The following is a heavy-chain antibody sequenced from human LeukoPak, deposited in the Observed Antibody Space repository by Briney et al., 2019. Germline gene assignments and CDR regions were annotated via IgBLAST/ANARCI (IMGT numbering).Heavy chain of an antibody. D-gene: IGHD2-2*01. CDR1: GFTFSSYS. J-gene: IGHJ6*03. CDR2: ISSSSSTI. CDR3: ARLGYCSSTSCLYYYYYYYMDV. V-gene: IGHV3-48*04. Sequence: PGGSLRLSCAASGFTFSSYSMNWVRQAPGKGLERVSYISSSSSTIYYADSVKGRFTISRDNAKNSLYLQMNSLRAEDTAVYYCARLGYCSSTSCLYYYYYYYMDVWGKGTTVTVSS.